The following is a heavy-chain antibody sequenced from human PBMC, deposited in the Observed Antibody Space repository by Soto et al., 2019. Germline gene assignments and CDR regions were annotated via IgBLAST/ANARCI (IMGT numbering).Heavy chain of an antibody. CDR1: GGSISSSSYY. D-gene: IGHD2-21*02. CDR3: AKLAVGDFPPAGFDY. CDR2: IYYSGST. Sequence: SETLSLTCTVSGGSISSSSYYWGWIRQPPGKGLEWIGSIYYSGSTYYNPSLKSRVTISVDTSKNQFSLKLSSVTAADTAVYYCAKLAVGDFPPAGFDYWGQGTLVTVSS. V-gene: IGHV4-39*01. J-gene: IGHJ4*02.